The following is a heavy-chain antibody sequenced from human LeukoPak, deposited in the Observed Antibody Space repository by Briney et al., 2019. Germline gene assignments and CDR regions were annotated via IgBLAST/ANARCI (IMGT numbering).Heavy chain of an antibody. J-gene: IGHJ3*02. CDR3: ARVRGKWELLAAFDI. D-gene: IGHD1-26*01. CDR1: GGSISSSSYY. V-gene: IGHV4-39*07. Sequence: PSETLSLTCTVSGGSISSSSYYWGWIRQPPGKGLEWIGSIYYSGSTYYNPSLKSRVTISVDTSKNQFSLKLSSVAAADTAVYYCARVRGKWELLAAFDIWGQGTMVTVSS. CDR2: IYYSGST.